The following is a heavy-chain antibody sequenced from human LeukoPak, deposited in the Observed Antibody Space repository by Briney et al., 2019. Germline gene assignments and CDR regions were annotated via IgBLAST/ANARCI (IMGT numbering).Heavy chain of an antibody. V-gene: IGHV4-34*01. CDR3: ARVSSGWYDPAFNY. Sequence: SETLSLTCAVYGGSFSGYYWSWIRQPPGKGLEWIGEINHSGSTNYNPSLKSRVTISVDTSKNQFSLKLSSVTAADTAVYYCARVSSGWYDPAFNYWGQETLVTVSS. CDR2: INHSGST. J-gene: IGHJ4*02. CDR1: GGSFSGYY. D-gene: IGHD6-19*01.